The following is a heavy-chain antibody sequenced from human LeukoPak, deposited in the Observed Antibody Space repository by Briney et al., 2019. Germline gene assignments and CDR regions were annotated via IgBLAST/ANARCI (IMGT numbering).Heavy chain of an antibody. J-gene: IGHJ4*02. CDR1: GGSFSGYY. CDR2: INHSGST. CDR3: ARGGWIAAAGTGQLDY. V-gene: IGHV4-34*01. Sequence: SETLSLTCAVYGGSFSGYYWSWIRQPPGKGLEWIGEINHSGSTNYNPSLKSRVTISVDTSKNQFSLKLSSVTAADTAVYYCARGGWIAAAGTGQLDYWGQGTLVTVSS. D-gene: IGHD6-13*01.